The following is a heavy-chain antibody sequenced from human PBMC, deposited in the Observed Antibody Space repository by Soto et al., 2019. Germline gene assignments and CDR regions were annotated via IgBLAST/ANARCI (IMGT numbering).Heavy chain of an antibody. V-gene: IGHV4-34*01. CDR3: ARGNYYGPGSYRYYYYGMDV. J-gene: IGHJ6*02. Sequence: SETLSRTWTISGGSISWYYWSWILQPPGKGLEWIGEINHSGSTNYNPSLKSRVTISVVTSKNQFSLKLSSVTAEDTAVYYCARGNYYGPGSYRYYYYGMDVWGQGTTVIVSS. CDR1: GGSISWYY. D-gene: IGHD3-10*01. CDR2: INHSGST.